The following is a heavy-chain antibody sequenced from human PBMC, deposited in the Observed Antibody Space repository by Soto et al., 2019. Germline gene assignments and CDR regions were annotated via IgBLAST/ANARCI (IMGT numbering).Heavy chain of an antibody. V-gene: IGHV3-9*01. J-gene: IGHJ4*02. CDR2: ISWNSGSI. Sequence: GGSLRLSCAASGFTFDDYAMHWVRQAPGKGLEWVSGISWNSGSIGYADSVKGRFTISRDNAKNSLYLQMNSLRAEDTALYYCAKGAGEPLHHFDYWGQGTLVTVSS. CDR1: GFTFDDYA. D-gene: IGHD6-19*01. CDR3: AKGAGEPLHHFDY.